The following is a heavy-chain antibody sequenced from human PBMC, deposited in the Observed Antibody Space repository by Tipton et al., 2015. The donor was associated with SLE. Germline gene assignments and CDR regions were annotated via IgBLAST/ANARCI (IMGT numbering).Heavy chain of an antibody. D-gene: IGHD3-10*01. J-gene: IGHJ4*02. CDR1: GVSISLSPYY. Sequence: TLSLTCTVSGVSISLSPYYWGWIRQPPGKGLEWIGSIYSSGSTNYRPSLKSRVTISVDTSNNQFSLKMRSVTAADTAVYYWARHAGSGSYCFDYWGQGTLVTVSS. CDR2: IYSSGST. CDR3: ARHAGSGSYCFDY. V-gene: IGHV4-39*01.